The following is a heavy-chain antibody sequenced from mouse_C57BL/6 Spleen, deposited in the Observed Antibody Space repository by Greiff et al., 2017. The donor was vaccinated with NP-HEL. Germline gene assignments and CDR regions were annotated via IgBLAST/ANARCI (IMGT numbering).Heavy chain of an antibody. Sequence: DVHLVESGGGLVKPGGSLKLSCAASGFTFSSYAMSWVRQTPEKRLEWVATISDGGSYTYYPDNVKGRFTISRDNAKNNLYLQMSHLKSDDTAMYYCARESYSNYPYAMDYWGQGTSVTVSS. CDR3: ARESYSNYPYAMDY. V-gene: IGHV5-4*01. J-gene: IGHJ4*01. CDR2: ISDGGSYT. CDR1: GFTFSSYA. D-gene: IGHD2-5*01.